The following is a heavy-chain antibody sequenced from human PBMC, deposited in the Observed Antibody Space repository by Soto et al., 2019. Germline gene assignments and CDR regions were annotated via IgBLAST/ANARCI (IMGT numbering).Heavy chain of an antibody. J-gene: IGHJ6*03. Sequence: ASVKVSCKASGYTFTSYGSSWVRQAPGQGLEWMGWISAYNGNTNYAQKLQGRVTMTTDTSTSTAYMELRRLRSDDTAVYYCARVYCSSTSCYSYYYYYYMDVWGKGTTVTVSS. CDR1: GYTFTSYG. CDR2: ISAYNGNT. CDR3: ARVYCSSTSCYSYYYYYYMDV. V-gene: IGHV1-18*01. D-gene: IGHD2-2*01.